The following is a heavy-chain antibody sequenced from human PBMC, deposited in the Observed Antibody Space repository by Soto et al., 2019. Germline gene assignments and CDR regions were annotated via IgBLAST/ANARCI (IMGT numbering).Heavy chain of an antibody. V-gene: IGHV3-30*03. J-gene: IGHJ4*02. CDR2: ISYDGSNK. Sequence: GGSLRLSCAASGFTFSSYGMHWVRQAPGKGLEWVAVISYDGSNKYYADSVKGRFTISRDNSKNTLYLQMNSLRAEDTAVYYCATGSKGEDYWGQGTLVTVSS. CDR3: ATGSKGEDY. CDR1: GFTFSSYG. D-gene: IGHD3-10*01.